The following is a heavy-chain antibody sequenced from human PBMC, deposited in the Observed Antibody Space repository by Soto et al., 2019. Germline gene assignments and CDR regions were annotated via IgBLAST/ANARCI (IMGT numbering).Heavy chain of an antibody. CDR2: IWYDGSNK. Sequence: PGGSLRLSCAASGFTFSSYGMHWVRQAPGKXLEWVAVIWYDGSNKYYADSVKGRFTISRDNSKNTLYLQMNSLRAEDTAVYYCASDYDILTGYSWESFDYWGQGTLVTVSS. V-gene: IGHV3-33*01. J-gene: IGHJ4*02. CDR3: ASDYDILTGYSWESFDY. D-gene: IGHD3-9*01. CDR1: GFTFSSYG.